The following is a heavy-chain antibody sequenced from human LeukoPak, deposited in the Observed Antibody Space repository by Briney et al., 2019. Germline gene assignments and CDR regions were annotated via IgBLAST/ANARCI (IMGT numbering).Heavy chain of an antibody. V-gene: IGHV3-30-3*01. J-gene: IGHJ6*02. CDR1: GFTFSSYA. CDR2: ISYDGSNK. Sequence: GGSLRLSCAASGFTFSSYAMHWVRQAPGKGLEWVAVISYDGSNKYYADSVEGRFTISRDNSKNTLYLQMNSLRAEDTAVYYCARDWTTVTVLDVWGQGTTVTVSS. D-gene: IGHD4-17*01. CDR3: ARDWTTVTVLDV.